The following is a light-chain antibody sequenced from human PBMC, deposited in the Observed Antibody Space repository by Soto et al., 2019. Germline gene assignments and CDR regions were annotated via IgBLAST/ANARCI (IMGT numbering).Light chain of an antibody. V-gene: IGKV1-5*03. CDR3: QQYNSYPYT. CDR2: KAS. J-gene: IGKJ2*01. CDR1: QSISSW. Sequence: DIQMTQSPSTLSASVGERVTITCRASQSISSWLAWYQQKPGKAPKVLIYKASSLESGVPSRFSGSGSGTEFTLTISSLQPDDFATYYCQQYNSYPYTFGQGTKLAIK.